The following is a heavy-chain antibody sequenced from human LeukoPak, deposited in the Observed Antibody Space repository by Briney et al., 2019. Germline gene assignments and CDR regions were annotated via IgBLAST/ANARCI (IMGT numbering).Heavy chain of an antibody. J-gene: IGHJ6*03. V-gene: IGHV4-4*07. CDR2: IYTSGST. Sequence: SETLSLTCTVSGGSISSYYWSWIRQPAGKGLEWIGRIYTSGSTNYNPSLKSRVTMSVDTSKNQFSLKLSSVTAADTAVYYCARAPSSYGSPYMDVWGKGTTVTASS. CDR1: GGSISSYY. D-gene: IGHD1-26*01. CDR3: ARAPSSYGSPYMDV.